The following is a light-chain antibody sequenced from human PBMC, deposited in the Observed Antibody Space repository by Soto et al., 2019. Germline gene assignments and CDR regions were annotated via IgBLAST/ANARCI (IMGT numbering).Light chain of an antibody. J-gene: IGLJ2*01. CDR3: SSYAGRNNLV. Sequence: QSALTQPPSASGSPGQSVTISCTGTSSDVGGYNYVSWYQQHPGKAPKLMIYDVSKRPSGVPDRFSGSKSGNTASLTVYGLQAEDEADYYCSSYAGRNNLVFGGGTKLTVL. CDR2: DVS. V-gene: IGLV2-8*01. CDR1: SSDVGGYNY.